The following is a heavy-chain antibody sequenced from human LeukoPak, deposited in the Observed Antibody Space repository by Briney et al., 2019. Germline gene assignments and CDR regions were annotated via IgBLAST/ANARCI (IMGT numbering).Heavy chain of an antibody. CDR2: ISSSSYI. Sequence: GGSLRLSCAASGFTFSSYSMNWVRQAPGKGLEWVSSISSSSYIYYADSVKGRFTISRDNAKNSLYLQMNSLRAEDTAVYYCARDMPRDAFDIWGQGTMVTVSS. V-gene: IGHV3-21*01. D-gene: IGHD2-2*01. CDR1: GFTFSSYS. CDR3: ARDMPRDAFDI. J-gene: IGHJ3*02.